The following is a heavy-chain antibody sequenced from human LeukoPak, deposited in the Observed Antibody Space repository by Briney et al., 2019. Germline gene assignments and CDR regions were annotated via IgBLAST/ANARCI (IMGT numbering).Heavy chain of an antibody. CDR2: IYPGDSDT. V-gene: IGHV5-51*01. CDR3: ARHVSGSLSPLFDY. Sequence: GESLKISCKGSGYSFTSYWIGWGRQLPGKGLEWMGIIYPGDSDTRYSPSFQGQVTISADKSISTAYLQWSSLKASDTAMYFCARHVSGSLSPLFDYWGQGTLVTVSS. J-gene: IGHJ4*02. D-gene: IGHD1-26*01. CDR1: GYSFTSYW.